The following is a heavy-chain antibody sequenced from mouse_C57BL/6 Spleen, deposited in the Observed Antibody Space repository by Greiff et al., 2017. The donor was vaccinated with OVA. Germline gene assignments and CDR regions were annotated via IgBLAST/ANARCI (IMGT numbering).Heavy chain of an antibody. Sequence: VKLMESGAELVKPGASVKLSCKASGYTFTEYTIHWVKQRSGQGLEWIGWFYPGSGSIKYNEKFKDKATLTADKSSSTVYMELSRLTSEDSAVYFCARHESRYYYGSSSWFAYWGQGTLVTVSA. V-gene: IGHV1-62-2*01. D-gene: IGHD1-1*01. CDR1: GYTFTEYT. CDR2: FYPGSGSI. J-gene: IGHJ3*01. CDR3: ARHESRYYYGSSSWFAY.